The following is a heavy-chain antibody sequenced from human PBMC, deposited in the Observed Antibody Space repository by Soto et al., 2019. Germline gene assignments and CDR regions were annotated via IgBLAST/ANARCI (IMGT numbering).Heavy chain of an antibody. CDR2: IYQSGSA. CDR3: ARAFYGVDL. J-gene: IGHJ6*02. CDR1: GGSITSGGYS. Sequence: PSETLSLTCTVSGGSITSGGYSWSWIRQSPGQGLEWIGYIYQSGSAFYNPSLKTRATILVDRSKNQFSLNLTSVTAADAAVYYCARAFYGVDLWGQGTTVTAP. V-gene: IGHV4-30-2*06.